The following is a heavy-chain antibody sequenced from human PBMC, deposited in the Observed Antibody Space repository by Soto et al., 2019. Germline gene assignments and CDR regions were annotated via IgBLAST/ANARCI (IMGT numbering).Heavy chain of an antibody. D-gene: IGHD2-2*01. J-gene: IGHJ6*02. CDR2: IYHSGST. V-gene: IGHV4-30-2*01. CDR3: AREELYCSSTSCYGYGMDV. Sequence: TLSLPCAVSGGSLSSGGYSWSWIRQPRGKGVEWVWYIYHSGSTYYNPSLKIRVTISGDRSKNQFSLKLSSVTAADTALYYCAREELYCSSTSCYGYGMDVWGQGTTGTVSS. CDR1: GGSLSSGGYS.